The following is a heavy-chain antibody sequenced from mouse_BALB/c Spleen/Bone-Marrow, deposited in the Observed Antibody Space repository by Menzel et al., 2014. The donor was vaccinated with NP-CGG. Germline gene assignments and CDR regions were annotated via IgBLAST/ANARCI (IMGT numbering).Heavy chain of an antibody. CDR1: GFNIKDTY. CDR2: IDPANVNT. Sequence: EVQLQQSGAELVKPGASVKLSCTASGFNIKDTYMHWVKQRPEQGLEWIGRIDPANVNTKYDPKFQGKATITADTSSNTAYLQLSSLTSEVTAVYYCASYVYGYYFDYWGQGPTLTVSS. J-gene: IGHJ2*01. D-gene: IGHD1-1*01. CDR3: ASYVYGYYFDY. V-gene: IGHV14-3*02.